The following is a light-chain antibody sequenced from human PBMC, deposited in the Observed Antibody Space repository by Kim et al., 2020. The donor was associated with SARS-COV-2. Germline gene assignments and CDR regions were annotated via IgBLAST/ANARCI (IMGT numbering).Light chain of an antibody. CDR3: ETWDSNSRV. CDR1: SGHSSYI. J-gene: IGLJ3*02. CDR2: LEGSGSY. V-gene: IGLV4-60*03. Sequence: SVKLTCTLSSGHSSYIIAWHQQQPGKAPRYLMKLEGSGSYNKGSGVPDRFSGSSSGADRYLTISNLQSEDEADYYCETWDSNSRVFGGGTQLTVL.